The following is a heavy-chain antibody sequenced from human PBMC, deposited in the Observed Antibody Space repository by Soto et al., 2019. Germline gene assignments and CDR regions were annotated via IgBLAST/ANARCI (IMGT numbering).Heavy chain of an antibody. V-gene: IGHV5-51*01. Sequence: GESLKISCQGSGYNFPIYWIAWVRQMPGKGLEWMGIIYPGDSDSRYSPSFQGQVTISVDKSTSSAYLQWRSLKPSDSALYYCAGADVVTFGESIDPTFCDYWGRETLVAVAS. CDR2: IYPGDSDS. J-gene: IGHJ4*02. CDR1: GYNFPIYW. D-gene: IGHD3-16*01. CDR3: AGADVVTFGESIDPTFCDY.